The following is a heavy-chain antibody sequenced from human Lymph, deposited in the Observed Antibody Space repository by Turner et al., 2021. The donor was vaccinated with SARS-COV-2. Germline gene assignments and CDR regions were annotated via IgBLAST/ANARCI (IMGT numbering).Heavy chain of an antibody. V-gene: IGHV1-2*02. D-gene: IGHD3-10*01. CDR2: INPNSGGT. J-gene: IGHJ4*02. Sequence: QVQLVQSGAEVQKHGASVKVPCKASGYTFTGYYIHWVRQAPGQGLEWMGCINPNSGGTNYAQRFQVRVTMTRDTSLSTAYMQLSRLRSDDTAVYYCARSRDLQSMVRGVDPFGYWGQGTLVTVSS. CDR1: GYTFTGYY. CDR3: ARSRDLQSMVRGVDPFGY.